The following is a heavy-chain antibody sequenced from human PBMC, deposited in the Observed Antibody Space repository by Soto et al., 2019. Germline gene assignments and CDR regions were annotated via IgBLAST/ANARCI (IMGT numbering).Heavy chain of an antibody. D-gene: IGHD3-3*02. CDR1: GFPFSSHW. CDR3: ARERSGLLAY. J-gene: IGHJ4*02. Sequence: GGSLRRSCAASGFPFSSHWMSCVRQAPGKGLEWVANIKQDGSEKHYVDSVKGRFTISIDNAKNTLYLQMNSLRAEDTAVYYCARERSGLLAYWAQGTMVTVSS. V-gene: IGHV3-7*03. CDR2: IKQDGSEK.